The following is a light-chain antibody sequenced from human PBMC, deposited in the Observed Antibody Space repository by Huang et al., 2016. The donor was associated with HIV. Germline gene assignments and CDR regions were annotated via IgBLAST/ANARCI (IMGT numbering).Light chain of an antibody. Sequence: EIVLTQSPGTLFLSPGERATLSCRASQSVSSSYLAWYQQKPGQAPRLLIYGSSSRATGIPDRCSGSGSGTDFTLTSSRLEPEDFAVYYCQQYGSSPPITFGQGTRLEIK. J-gene: IGKJ5*01. CDR2: GSS. V-gene: IGKV3-20*01. CDR3: QQYGSSPPIT. CDR1: QSVSSSY.